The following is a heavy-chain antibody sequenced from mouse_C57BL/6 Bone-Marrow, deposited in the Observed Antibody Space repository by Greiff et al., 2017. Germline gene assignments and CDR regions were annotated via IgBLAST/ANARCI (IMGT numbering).Heavy chain of an antibody. V-gene: IGHV14-1*01. CDR3: TTSITTVENFDY. Sequence: EVQLQQSGAELVRPGASVKLSCTASGFNIKDYYMHWVKQRPEQGLEWIGRIDPEDGDTEYAPKFQGQATMTADPSSNTAYLQLSSLTSEDTAVYYCTTSITTVENFDYWGQGTTLTVSS. CDR1: GFNIKDYY. CDR2: IDPEDGDT. J-gene: IGHJ2*01. D-gene: IGHD1-1*01.